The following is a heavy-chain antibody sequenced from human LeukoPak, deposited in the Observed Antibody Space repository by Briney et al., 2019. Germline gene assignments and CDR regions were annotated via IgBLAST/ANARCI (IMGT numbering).Heavy chain of an antibody. D-gene: IGHD2-15*01. CDR1: GGSISSSSYY. Sequence: PSETLSLTCTVSGGSISSSSYYWGWIRQPPGKGLEWIGCIYYSGSTYYNPSLKSRVTISVDTSKNQFSLKLSSVTAADTAVYYCARDKIVVVVAATPRQAERYYYYGMDVWGQGTTVTVSS. CDR3: ARDKIVVVVAATPRQAERYYYYGMDV. V-gene: IGHV4-39*02. J-gene: IGHJ6*02. CDR2: IYYSGST.